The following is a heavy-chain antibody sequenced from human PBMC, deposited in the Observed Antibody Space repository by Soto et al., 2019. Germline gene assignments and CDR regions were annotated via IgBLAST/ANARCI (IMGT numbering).Heavy chain of an antibody. CDR3: AREGRLSNYYYYGMDV. CDR2: IYYSGST. D-gene: IGHD2-15*01. J-gene: IGHJ6*02. V-gene: IGHV4-59*01. CDR1: SGSISTYY. Sequence: SETLSLTCTISSGSISTYYWSWIRQPPGKGLEWIGYIYYSGSTNYNPSLKSRVTISVDTSKNQFSLKLSSVTAADTAVYYCAREGRLSNYYYYGMDVWGQGTTVTVSS.